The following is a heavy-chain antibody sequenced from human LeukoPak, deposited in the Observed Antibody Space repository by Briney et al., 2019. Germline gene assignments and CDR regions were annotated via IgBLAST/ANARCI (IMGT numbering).Heavy chain of an antibody. J-gene: IGHJ3*02. D-gene: IGHD3-10*01. V-gene: IGHV1-2*02. CDR1: GYTFTGYY. Sequence: ASVKVSCKASGYTFTGYYMHWVRQAPGQGLEWMGWINPNSGDTNYAQKSQGRVTMTRDTSISTAFTELSRLRSDDTAVYYCAGTYYFGSGNEDFDIWGQGTMVTVSS. CDR3: AGTYYFGSGNEDFDI. CDR2: INPNSGDT.